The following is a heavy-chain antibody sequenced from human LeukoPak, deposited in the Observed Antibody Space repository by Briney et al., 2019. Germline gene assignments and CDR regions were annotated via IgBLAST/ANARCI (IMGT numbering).Heavy chain of an antibody. J-gene: IGHJ4*02. CDR1: GFTFSSYW. CDR3: ARLYDGSAYHADHFDY. CDR2: INTDGSTT. Sequence: PGGSLRLSCAASGFTFSSYWMHWVRQAPGKGLVWVSRINTDGSTTTYADSVKGRFTFSRDNAKNTLYLQMNSLRAEDTAVYYCARLYDGSAYHADHFDYWGQGTLVTVSS. D-gene: IGHD3-22*01. V-gene: IGHV3-74*01.